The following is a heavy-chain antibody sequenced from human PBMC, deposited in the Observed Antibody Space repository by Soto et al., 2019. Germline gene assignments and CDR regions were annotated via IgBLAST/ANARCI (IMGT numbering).Heavy chain of an antibody. CDR1: GFTFSSYG. Sequence: GGSLRLSCAASGFTFSSYGMHWVRQAPGKGLEWVAVISYDGSNKYYADSVKGRFTISRDNSKNTLYLQMNSLRAEDTAVYYCAKDEADVTMVRGVYPYYYYYMDVWGKGTTVTVSS. V-gene: IGHV3-30*18. CDR3: AKDEADVTMVRGVYPYYYYYMDV. CDR2: ISYDGSNK. D-gene: IGHD3-10*01. J-gene: IGHJ6*03.